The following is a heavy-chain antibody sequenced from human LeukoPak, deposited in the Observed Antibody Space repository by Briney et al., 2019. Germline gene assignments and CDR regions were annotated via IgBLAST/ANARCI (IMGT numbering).Heavy chain of an antibody. V-gene: IGHV4-39*07. J-gene: IGHJ4*02. CDR1: GGSISSSSYY. CDR2: IYYSGST. Sequence: PSETLSLTCTVSGGSISSSSYYWGWIRQPPGKGLEWIGSIYYSGSTYYNPSLKSRVTISVDRSKNQFSLKLSSVTAADTAVYYCATGIKDYDYGDYFLPYFWGQGTLVTVSS. D-gene: IGHD4-17*01. CDR3: ATGIKDYDYGDYFLPYF.